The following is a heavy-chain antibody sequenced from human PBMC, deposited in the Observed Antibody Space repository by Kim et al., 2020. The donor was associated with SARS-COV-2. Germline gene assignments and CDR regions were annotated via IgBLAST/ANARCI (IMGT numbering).Heavy chain of an antibody. J-gene: IGHJ4*02. CDR2: MDPDGSTI. Sequence: GGSLRLSCTVSGFTFSTYWMHWVRQAPGKGLVWVSRMDPDGSTINYADSVKGRFTISRDNAKNTLYLQMTSLRAEDTALYYCVRGTIAPAGTDYWGRGTPVTVSS. CDR3: VRGTIAPAGTDY. D-gene: IGHD6-13*01. V-gene: IGHV3-74*01. CDR1: GFTFSTYW.